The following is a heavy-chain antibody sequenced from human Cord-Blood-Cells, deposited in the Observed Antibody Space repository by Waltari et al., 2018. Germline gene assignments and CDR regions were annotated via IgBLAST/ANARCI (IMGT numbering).Heavy chain of an antibody. CDR1: GFTFSEYY. J-gene: IGHJ4*02. CDR2: ISSSGSTI. D-gene: IGHD3-3*01. V-gene: IGHV3-11*01. Sequence: QVQLVESGGGLVKPGGSLRLSCAASGFTFSEYYMCWIRPAPGKGLEWVSYISSSGSTIYYADSVKGRFTISRDNAKNSLYLQMNSLRAEDTAVYYCARVHYDFWSAGYFDYWGQGTLVTVSS. CDR3: ARVHYDFWSAGYFDY.